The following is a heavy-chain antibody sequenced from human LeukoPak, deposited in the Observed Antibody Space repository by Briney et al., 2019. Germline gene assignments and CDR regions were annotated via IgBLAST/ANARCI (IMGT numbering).Heavy chain of an antibody. CDR2: ISYDGRNI. CDR1: GFSFSNYG. CDR3: ARVGSIAVAGGAFDI. Sequence: PGGSLRLSCIASGFSFSNYGMHWVRQAPGKGLEWVAAISYDGRNIYYADVVKGRFTISRDNSKNTLNLQMNSLRAEDTAVYYCARVGSIAVAGGAFDIWGQGTMVTVSS. J-gene: IGHJ3*02. D-gene: IGHD6-19*01. V-gene: IGHV3-30*03.